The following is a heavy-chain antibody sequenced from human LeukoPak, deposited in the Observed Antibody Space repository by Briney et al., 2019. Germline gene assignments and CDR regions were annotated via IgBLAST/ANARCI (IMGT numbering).Heavy chain of an antibody. J-gene: IGHJ4*02. V-gene: IGHV3-48*04. D-gene: IGHD6-19*01. CDR3: ARDGLGSFDY. CDR2: ISSSSSTI. CDR1: GFTFSSYS. Sequence: GGSLRLSCAASGFTFSSYSMNWVRQAPGKGLEWVSYISSSSSTIYYADSVKGRFTISRDNAKNSLYLQMNSLRAEDTAVYYCARDGLGSFDYWGQGTLLTVSS.